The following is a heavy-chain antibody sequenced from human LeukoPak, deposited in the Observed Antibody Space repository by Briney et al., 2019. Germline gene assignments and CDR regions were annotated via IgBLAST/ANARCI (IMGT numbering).Heavy chain of an antibody. CDR2: IHANGNT. J-gene: IGHJ2*01. CDR1: SASVRSNY. D-gene: IGHD6-13*01. V-gene: IGHV4-4*09. CDR3: ARLAAAAASITYHYFDV. Sequence: KPSETLPLTCTVSSASVRSNYWSWIRHSPGMGMEWIAYIHANGNTNYNPSLKSRVTISLDTSKNQFSLKLSSVTAADTAIYYCARLAAAAASITYHYFDVWGRGTLVTVSS.